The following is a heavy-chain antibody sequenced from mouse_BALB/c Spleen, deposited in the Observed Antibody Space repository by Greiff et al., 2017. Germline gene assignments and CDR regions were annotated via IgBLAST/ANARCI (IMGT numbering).Heavy chain of an antibody. CDR2: IWAGGST. Sequence: VQRVESGPGLVAPSQSLSITCTVSGFSLTSYGVHWVRQPPGKGLEWLGVIWAGGSTNYNSALMSRLSISKDNSKSQVFLKMNSLQTDDTAMYYCARESGNYGYYAMDYWGQGTSVTVSS. CDR3: ARESGNYGYYAMDY. J-gene: IGHJ4*01. V-gene: IGHV2-9*02. CDR1: GFSLTSYG. D-gene: IGHD2-1*01.